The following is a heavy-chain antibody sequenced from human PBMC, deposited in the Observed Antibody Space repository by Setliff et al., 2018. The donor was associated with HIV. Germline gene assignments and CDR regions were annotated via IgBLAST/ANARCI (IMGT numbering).Heavy chain of an antibody. Sequence: GASVKVSCKASGDTLSIHPISWVRQAPGRGLDWMGGIIPAFGRANYAQKFQGRVTITTDESTTTVFMELTGLRSEDTAVYYCARDFNYYYYYGMDVWGQGTTVTVSS. CDR2: IIPAFGRA. CDR3: ARDFNYYYYYGMDV. CDR1: GDTLSIHP. V-gene: IGHV1-69*05. J-gene: IGHJ6*02.